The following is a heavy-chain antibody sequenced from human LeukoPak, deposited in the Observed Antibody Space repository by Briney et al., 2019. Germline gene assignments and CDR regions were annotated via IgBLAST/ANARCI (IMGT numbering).Heavy chain of an antibody. J-gene: IGHJ4*02. D-gene: IGHD5-24*01. Sequence: PSGTLSLTCAVYGGSFSGYYWSWIRQPPGKGLEWIGEINHSGSTNYNPSLKSRVTISVDTSKNQFSLKLSSVTAADTAVYYCARRTLRRDGYSSFDYWGQGTLVTVSS. CDR2: INHSGST. CDR3: ARRTLRRDGYSSFDY. V-gene: IGHV4-34*01. CDR1: GGSFSGYY.